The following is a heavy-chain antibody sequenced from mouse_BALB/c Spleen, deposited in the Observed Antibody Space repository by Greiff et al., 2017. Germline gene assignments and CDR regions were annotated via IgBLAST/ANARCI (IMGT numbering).Heavy chain of an antibody. V-gene: IGHV14-3*02. Sequence: EVMLVESGAELVKPGASVKLSCTASGFNIKDTYMHWVKQRPEQGLEWIGRIDPANGNTKYDPKFQGKATITADTSSNTAYLQLSSLTSEDTAVYYCARNYGSSWGYFDYWGQGTTLTVSS. CDR2: IDPANGNT. CDR3: ARNYGSSWGYFDY. J-gene: IGHJ2*01. D-gene: IGHD1-1*01. CDR1: GFNIKDTY.